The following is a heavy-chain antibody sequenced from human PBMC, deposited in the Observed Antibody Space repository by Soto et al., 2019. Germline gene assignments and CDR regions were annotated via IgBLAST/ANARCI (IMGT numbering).Heavy chain of an antibody. CDR2: INPKSGGT. Sequence: ASVKVSCRASGYTFTVYYRHWVRQAAGQGLEWMGWINPKSGGTMYPQKFQGRVTMTWDTSISTAYMELTRLRSDDTAVYYCARALAKGGGTAGFDFWGQGNLVTFSS. D-gene: IGHD1-26*01. CDR1: GYTFTVYY. CDR3: ARALAKGGGTAGFDF. V-gene: IGHV1-2*02. J-gene: IGHJ4*02.